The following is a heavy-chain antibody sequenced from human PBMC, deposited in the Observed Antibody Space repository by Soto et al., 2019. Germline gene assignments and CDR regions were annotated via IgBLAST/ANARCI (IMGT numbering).Heavy chain of an antibody. CDR1: GDSISTVDYF. CDR3: ARGRYCLTGRCFPNWLDS. J-gene: IGHJ5*01. D-gene: IGHD2-15*01. CDR2: IYKSATT. V-gene: IGHV4-30-4*01. Sequence: SETLSLTCSVSGDSISTVDYFWAWIRQPPGQALEYIGYIYKSATTYYNPSFESRVAISLDTSKSRFSLTVTSVTAADTAVYFCARGRYCLTGRCFPNWLDSWGQGTLVTVSS.